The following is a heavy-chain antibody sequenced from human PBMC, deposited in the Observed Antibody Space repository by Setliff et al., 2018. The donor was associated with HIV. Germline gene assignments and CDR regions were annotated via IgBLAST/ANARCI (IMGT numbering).Heavy chain of an antibody. CDR2: VSPYNGDT. Sequence: ASVKVSCKTSDHIFLSYGISWVRQAPGQGLEWMGWVSPYNGDTKYAQKFQGRVTMTTDTSARKGYMELRNLRSDDTAVDYCARYNFWSGYESDDWGQGTLVTVSS. CDR1: DHIFLSYG. D-gene: IGHD3-3*01. CDR3: ARYNFWSGYESDD. V-gene: IGHV1-18*01. J-gene: IGHJ4*02.